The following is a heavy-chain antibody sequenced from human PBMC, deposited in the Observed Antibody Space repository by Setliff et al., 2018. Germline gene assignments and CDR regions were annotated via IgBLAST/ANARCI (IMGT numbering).Heavy chain of an antibody. CDR3: ARNPSPETNGWDGGYPDLDH. D-gene: IGHD6-19*01. Sequence: PGGSLRLSCAASGFTFTDYSMNWVRQAPGKGLEWISYISTSSSTIYYADSVKGRFTISRDIAKDSLYLQMNSLRADDTAVYYCARNPSPETNGWDGGYPDLDHWGQGTLVTVS. CDR2: ISTSSSTI. V-gene: IGHV3-48*01. CDR1: GFTFTDYS. J-gene: IGHJ4*02.